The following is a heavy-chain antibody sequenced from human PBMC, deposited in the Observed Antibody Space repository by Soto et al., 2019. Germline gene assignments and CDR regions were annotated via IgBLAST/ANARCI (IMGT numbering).Heavy chain of an antibody. V-gene: IGHV1-24*01. Sequence: GASVKVSCKVSGYTLTELSMHWVRQAPGKGLEWMGGFDPEDGETIYAQKFQGRVTMTEDTSTDTAYMELSSLRSEDTAVYYCATSSVYYDVWSGPRNAFDIWGQGTMVTVSS. J-gene: IGHJ3*02. D-gene: IGHD3-3*01. CDR1: GYTLTELS. CDR2: FDPEDGET. CDR3: ATSSVYYDVWSGPRNAFDI.